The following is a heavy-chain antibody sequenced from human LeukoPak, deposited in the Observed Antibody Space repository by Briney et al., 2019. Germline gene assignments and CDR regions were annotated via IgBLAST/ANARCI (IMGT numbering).Heavy chain of an antibody. CDR2: IRYDGSNK. D-gene: IGHD4-17*01. CDR1: GFTFSSYG. V-gene: IGHV3-30*02. J-gene: IGHJ4*02. CDR3: AKDMTTATGFVDY. Sequence: PGGSLRLSCAASGFTFSSYGMHWVRQAPGKGLEWLAFIRYDGSNKYYADSVKGRFTISRDNSKNTLYLQMNSLRAEDTAVYYCAKDMTTATGFVDYWGQGTLVTVSS.